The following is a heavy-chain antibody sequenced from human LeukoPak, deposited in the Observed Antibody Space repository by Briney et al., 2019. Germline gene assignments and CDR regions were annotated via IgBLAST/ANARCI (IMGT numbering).Heavy chain of an antibody. CDR1: GFTFSDFW. Sequence: GGSLRLSCAASGFTFSDFWMGWVRQAPGKGLEWVANINQGGSERYYVDAVKGRFTISRDNAKKSLFLQMNSLRAEDTAVYYCTKGRSNHYWGQGTLVTVST. J-gene: IGHJ4*02. D-gene: IGHD4-11*01. CDR2: INQGGSER. CDR3: TKGRSNHY. V-gene: IGHV3-7*01.